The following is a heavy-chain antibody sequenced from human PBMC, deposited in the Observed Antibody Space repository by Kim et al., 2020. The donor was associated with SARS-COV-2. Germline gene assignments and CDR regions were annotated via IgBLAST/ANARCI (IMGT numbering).Heavy chain of an antibody. CDR3: AREHSNSWVPLDY. D-gene: IGHD6-13*01. CDR2: INTKTGNP. J-gene: IGHJ4*02. CDR1: GYTFTNYA. Sequence: ASVKVSCKASGYTFTNYAKNWVRQAPGQGLDWMGWINTKTGNPTYALGFTGRFVFSLDTSVSTAFLQISSLKAEDTAVYYCAREHSNSWVPLDYWGQGTLVTVSS. V-gene: IGHV7-4-1*02.